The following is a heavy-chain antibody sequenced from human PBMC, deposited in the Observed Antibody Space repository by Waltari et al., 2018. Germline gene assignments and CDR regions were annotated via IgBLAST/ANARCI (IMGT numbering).Heavy chain of an antibody. CDR1: GGSFSGSY. Sequence: QVQLQQWGAGLLKPSETLSLTCAVYGGSFSGSYWSWIRQPPGKGLEWLGEFNPSGSTNYNPSLKSRVTISVDTSKNQFSLKLSSVTAADTAVYYCASTSYYYYMDVWGKGTTVTVSS. D-gene: IGHD2-2*01. J-gene: IGHJ6*03. V-gene: IGHV4-34*01. CDR2: FNPSGST. CDR3: ASTSYYYYMDV.